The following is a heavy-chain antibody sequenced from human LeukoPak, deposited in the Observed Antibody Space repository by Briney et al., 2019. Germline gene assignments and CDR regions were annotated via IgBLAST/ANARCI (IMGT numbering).Heavy chain of an antibody. CDR3: AGYYYSYMDI. CDR2: IKQDGSEK. V-gene: IGHV3-7*01. CDR1: GFTFSSYW. J-gene: IGHJ6*03. Sequence: GGSLRLSCAASGFTFSSYWMSWVRQAPGKGLEWVANIKQDGSEKYYVDSVKGRFTVSRDNAKNSLFLQMNSLRAEDTAVYYCAGYYYSYMDIWGKGTTVTVSS.